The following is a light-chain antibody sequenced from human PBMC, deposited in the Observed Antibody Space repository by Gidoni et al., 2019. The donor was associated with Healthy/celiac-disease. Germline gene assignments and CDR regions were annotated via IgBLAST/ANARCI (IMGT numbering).Light chain of an antibody. V-gene: IGKV1-5*03. CDR1: KSISSW. J-gene: IGKJ1*01. CDR3: QQYNSYSPWT. CDR2: KAS. Sequence: DIQMTQSPSTLSASVGDRVTITCRASKSISSWLAWYQQKPGKAPKLLIHKASSLESGVPSRFSGSGSGTEFTLTISSLQPDDFATYYCQQYNSYSPWTFGQGTKVEIK.